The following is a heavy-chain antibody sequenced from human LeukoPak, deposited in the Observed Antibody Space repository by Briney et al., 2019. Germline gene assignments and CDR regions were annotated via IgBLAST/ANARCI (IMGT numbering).Heavy chain of an antibody. D-gene: IGHD4/OR15-4a*01. J-gene: IGHJ4*02. CDR3: ARRAGAYSHPYDY. V-gene: IGHV3-53*01. Sequence: GGSLRLSCAASGLTVSSNSMSWVRQAPGKGLEWVSFIYSGGSTYYADSVKGRSTISRDNSKNTLYLQMNSLRADDTAVYYCARRAGAYSHPYDYWGQGTLVTVSS. CDR2: IYSGGST. CDR1: GLTVSSNS.